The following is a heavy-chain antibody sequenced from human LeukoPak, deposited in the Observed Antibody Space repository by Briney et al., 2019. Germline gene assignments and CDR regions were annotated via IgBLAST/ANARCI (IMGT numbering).Heavy chain of an antibody. Sequence: GGSLRLSCAASGFTFSSYAMSWVRQAPGKGLEWVSAISGSGGSTYHADSVEGRFTISRDNSKNTLYLQMNSLRAEDTAVYYCAKVVSGSWYEGLDYWGQGTLVTVSS. CDR2: ISGSGGST. D-gene: IGHD6-13*01. CDR1: GFTFSSYA. J-gene: IGHJ4*02. V-gene: IGHV3-23*01. CDR3: AKVVSGSWYEGLDY.